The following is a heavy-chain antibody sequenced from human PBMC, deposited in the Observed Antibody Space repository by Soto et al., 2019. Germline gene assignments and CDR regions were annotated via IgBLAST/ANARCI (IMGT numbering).Heavy chain of an antibody. CDR3: ATSNYYYYGMDV. V-gene: IGHV1-24*01. CDR2: FDPEDGET. CDR1: GYTLTELS. Sequence: VKVSCKVSGYTLTELSMHWVRQAPGKGLEWMGGFDPEDGETIYAQKFQGRVTMTEDTSTDTAYMELSSLRSEDTAVYYCATSNYYYYGMDVWGQGTTVTVSS. J-gene: IGHJ6*02.